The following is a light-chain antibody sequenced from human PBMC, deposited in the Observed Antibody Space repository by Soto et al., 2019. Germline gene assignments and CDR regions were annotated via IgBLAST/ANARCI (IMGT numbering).Light chain of an antibody. V-gene: IGKV3-15*01. CDR1: QSVSTS. J-gene: IGKJ1*01. Sequence: VVLTQAPATLSVSPGERATLSCRASQSVSTSLAWYQQKPGQAPRLLIFVASTRATGIPARFSGSGSGTEFTLTISSLQSEDFAVYYCQQDYNWPWTFGQGTKVDIK. CDR3: QQDYNWPWT. CDR2: VAS.